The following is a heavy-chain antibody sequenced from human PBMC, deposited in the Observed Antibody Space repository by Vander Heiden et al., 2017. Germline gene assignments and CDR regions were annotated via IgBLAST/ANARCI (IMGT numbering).Heavy chain of an antibody. CDR3: AKDGGYCSSTSCYQRGWFDP. Sequence: EVQLLESGGGLVQPGGSLRLSCAAPGFTFSSYAMSWVRQAPGKGLEGVSAISGRGGSTYYADSVKGRFTISRDNSKNTLYLQMNSLRAEDTAVYYCAKDGGYCSSTSCYQRGWFDPWGQGTLVTVSS. CDR2: ISGRGGST. CDR1: GFTFSSYA. D-gene: IGHD2-2*01. J-gene: IGHJ5*02. V-gene: IGHV3-23*01.